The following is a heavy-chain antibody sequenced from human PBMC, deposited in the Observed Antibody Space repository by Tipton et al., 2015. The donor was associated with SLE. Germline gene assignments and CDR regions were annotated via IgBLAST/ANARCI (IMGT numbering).Heavy chain of an antibody. CDR3: ARDLVGAFGYGMDV. V-gene: IGHV3-30*01. Sequence: YGGSNQSHADSVKGRFTISRDNSKNTLYLQMNSLRAEDTAVYYCARDLVGAFGYGMDVWGQGTTVTVSS. CDR2: YGGSNQ. D-gene: IGHD1-26*01. J-gene: IGHJ6*02.